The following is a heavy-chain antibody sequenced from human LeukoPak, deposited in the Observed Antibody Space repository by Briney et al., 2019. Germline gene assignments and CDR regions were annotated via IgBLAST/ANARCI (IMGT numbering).Heavy chain of an antibody. CDR1: GFSFSAYW. CDR2: INPAGSET. V-gene: IGHV3-7*01. D-gene: IGHD2-15*01. Sequence: GGSLRLSCAASGFSFSAYWMTWVRQAPGTGLEWLANINPAGSETYYVDPVEGRFSISRDNAKNLVYLQMNSLRAEDTAVYHCARFGYVAAVDVWGQGTPVTVSS. J-gene: IGHJ4*02. CDR3: ARFGYVAAVDV.